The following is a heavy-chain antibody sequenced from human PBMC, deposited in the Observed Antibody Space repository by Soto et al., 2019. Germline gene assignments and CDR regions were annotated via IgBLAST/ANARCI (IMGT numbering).Heavy chain of an antibody. D-gene: IGHD4-17*01. CDR1: GGSISSGDYY. CDR3: ARDDYGDYAFDY. Sequence: QVQLQDSGPGLVKPSQTLSLTCTVSGGSISSGDYYWSSILHPPGKGLEWIGYIYYSGSTYYNPSLKSRVSISVDMSKNQFSRKMSSVTAADTAVDYCARDDYGDYAFDYWGQGTLVTVSS. CDR2: IYYSGST. J-gene: IGHJ4*02. V-gene: IGHV4-30-4*01.